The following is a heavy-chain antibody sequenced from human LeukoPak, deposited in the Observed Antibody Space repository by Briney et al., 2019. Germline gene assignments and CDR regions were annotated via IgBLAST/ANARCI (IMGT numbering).Heavy chain of an antibody. CDR1: GGSISSGDYY. CDR3: ARPYYYDSRIDP. V-gene: IGHV4-30-4*01. J-gene: IGHJ5*02. D-gene: IGHD3-22*01. CDR2: MYYSGST. Sequence: SETLSLTCTVSGGSISSGDYYWSWIRQPPGKGLEWIAYMYYSGSTYYNPSLKSRVTMSADTSKNLLSLKLSSVTAADTAVYYCARPYYYDSRIDPWGQGILVTVSS.